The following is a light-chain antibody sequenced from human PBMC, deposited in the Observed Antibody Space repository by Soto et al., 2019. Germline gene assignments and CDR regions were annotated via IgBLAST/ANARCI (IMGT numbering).Light chain of an antibody. V-gene: IGKV1-39*01. CDR3: QHRMNWPLT. CDR1: QSISSY. CDR2: AAS. Sequence: IHMTQSPSSLSASVGDIVTITCRASQSISSYLNWYQQKPGKAPKLLIYAASSLQSGVPSRFSGSGSETDFTLTISSLEPEDFAVYYCQHRMNWPLTFGQGTRLEIK. J-gene: IGKJ5*01.